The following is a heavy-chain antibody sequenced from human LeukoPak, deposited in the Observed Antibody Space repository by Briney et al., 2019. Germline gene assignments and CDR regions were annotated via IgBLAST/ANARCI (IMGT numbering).Heavy chain of an antibody. V-gene: IGHV1-46*01. D-gene: IGHD4-17*01. Sequence: ASVTVSCKSSVYTFTSYYMHWVRQAPGQGLEWMGIINPSGGSTGYAQKFQGRVTMTRDTSTSTVYMELSSLRSEDTAVYYCARAARYGDLYFDYWGQGTLVTVSS. CDR1: VYTFTSYY. CDR2: INPSGGST. J-gene: IGHJ4*02. CDR3: ARAARYGDLYFDY.